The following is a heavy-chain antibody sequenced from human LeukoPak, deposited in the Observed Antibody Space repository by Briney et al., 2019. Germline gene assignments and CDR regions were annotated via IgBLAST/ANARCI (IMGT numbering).Heavy chain of an antibody. J-gene: IGHJ6*03. D-gene: IGHD6-13*01. CDR2: INWNGGNI. V-gene: IGHV3-9*01. CDR3: AKDIAAAGTSGGYMDV. CDR1: GFTFDDYA. Sequence: PGGSLRLSCAASGFTFDDYAMHWVRQAPGKGLEWVSGINWNGGNIGYADSVKGRFTISRDNAKNSLYLQMSSLRAEDTALYYCAKDIAAAGTSGGYMDVWGKGTTVTISS.